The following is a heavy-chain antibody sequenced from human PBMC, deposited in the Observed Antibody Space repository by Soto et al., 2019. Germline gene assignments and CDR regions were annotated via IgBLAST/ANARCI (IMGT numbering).Heavy chain of an antibody. CDR1: GGSISSSNW. J-gene: IGHJ3*02. D-gene: IGHD2-15*01. CDR3: ARDGNCSGGSCSSGAFDI. CDR2: IYHSGST. V-gene: IGHV4-4*02. Sequence: SETLSLTCAVSGGSISSSNWWSWVRQPPGKGLEWIGEIYHSGSTNYNPSLKSRVTISVDKSKNQFSLKLSSVTAADTAVYYCARDGNCSGGSCSSGAFDIWGQGTMVT.